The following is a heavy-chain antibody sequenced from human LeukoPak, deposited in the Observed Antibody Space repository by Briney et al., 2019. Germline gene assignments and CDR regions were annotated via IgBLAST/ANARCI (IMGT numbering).Heavy chain of an antibody. J-gene: IGHJ3*02. CDR1: GFTFSSYA. D-gene: IGHD1-26*01. V-gene: IGHV3-23*01. Sequence: GGSLRLSCAASGFTFSSYAMSWVRQAPGKGLEWVSAISGSGGSTYYADSVKGRFTISRDNAKTSLYLQMNSLRAEDTAVYYCARQVGVDDAFDIWGQGTKVTVSS. CDR2: ISGSGGST. CDR3: ARQVGVDDAFDI.